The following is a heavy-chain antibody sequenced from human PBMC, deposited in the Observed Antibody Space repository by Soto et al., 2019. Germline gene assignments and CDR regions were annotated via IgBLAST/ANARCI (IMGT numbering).Heavy chain of an antibody. V-gene: IGHV3-30-3*01. CDR2: ISYDGSNK. D-gene: IGHD5-12*01. Sequence: GGSLRLSCAASGFTFSSYAMHWVRQAPGKGLEWVAVISYDGSNKYYADSVKGRFTISRDNSKNTLYLQMNSLRAEDTAVYYCARDAAGVATIEGGFDYWGQGTLVTVSS. CDR3: ARDAAGVATIEGGFDY. J-gene: IGHJ4*02. CDR1: GFTFSSYA.